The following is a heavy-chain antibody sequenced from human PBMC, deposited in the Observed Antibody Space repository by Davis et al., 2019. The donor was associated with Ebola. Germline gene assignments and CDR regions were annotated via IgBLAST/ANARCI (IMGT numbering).Heavy chain of an antibody. CDR2: ISASGASA. V-gene: IGHV3-23*01. CDR3: AKRDDDFGDYVFGMDV. D-gene: IGHD4-17*01. J-gene: IGHJ6*02. Sequence: PGGSLRLSCAASGFTFSGYAMSWVRQAPGKGLEWVSGISASGASAYYADSVKGRFTISRDKSKNTLYMQMNSLRAEDTALYYCAKRDDDFGDYVFGMDVWGPGTTVTVSS. CDR1: GFTFSGYA.